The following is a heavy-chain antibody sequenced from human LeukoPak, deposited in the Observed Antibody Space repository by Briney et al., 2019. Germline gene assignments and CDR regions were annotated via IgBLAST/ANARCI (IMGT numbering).Heavy chain of an antibody. CDR1: GGTFSSYA. D-gene: IGHD6-13*01. V-gene: IGHV1-69*05. Sequence: SVKVSCKASGGTFSSYAISWVRQAPGQGLEWMGRIIPIFGAANYAQKFQGRVTITTDESTSTAYMELSSLRSEDTAVYYCARGSLVSSSWFFDYWGQGTLVTVSS. J-gene: IGHJ4*02. CDR2: IIPIFGAA. CDR3: ARGSLVSSSWFFDY.